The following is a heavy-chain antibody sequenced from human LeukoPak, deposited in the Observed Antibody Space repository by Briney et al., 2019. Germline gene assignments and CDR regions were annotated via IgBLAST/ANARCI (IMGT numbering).Heavy chain of an antibody. CDR2: IDHTGTT. CDR3: ARGRVSSSTWHSTYYYYFYMDV. J-gene: IGHJ6*03. CDR1: GGSFSGYY. D-gene: IGHD4-11*01. Sequence: NPSETLSLTCAVYGGSFSGYYWSWIRQPPGKGLEWIGYIDHTGTTNYNPSLNSRVTISRDTSKNHFSLQLSSVTAADTAVYFCARGRVSSSTWHSTYYYYFYMDVWGKGTTVTVSS. V-gene: IGHV4-59*01.